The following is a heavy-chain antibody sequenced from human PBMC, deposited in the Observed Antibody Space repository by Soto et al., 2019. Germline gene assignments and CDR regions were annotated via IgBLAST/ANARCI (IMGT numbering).Heavy chain of an antibody. CDR3: AIWHPPGVVGY. CDR1: GGTFSSYT. J-gene: IGHJ4*02. CDR2: IIPILGIA. Sequence: QVQLVQSGAEVKKPGSSVKVSCKASGGTFSSYTISWVRQAPGQGLEWMGRIIPILGIANYAQKFQGRVTMTADKSTSTAYMELSSMRSEDTAVYYCAIWHPPGVVGYWGQGTLVTVSS. D-gene: IGHD3-10*01. V-gene: IGHV1-69*02.